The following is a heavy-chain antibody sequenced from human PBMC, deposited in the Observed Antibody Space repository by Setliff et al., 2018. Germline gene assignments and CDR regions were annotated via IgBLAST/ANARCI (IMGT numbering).Heavy chain of an antibody. CDR2: IFHLGNA. D-gene: IGHD1-26*01. CDR3: VRQGADTGSNYDKHFRH. J-gene: IGHJ1*01. Sequence: SETLSLTCTVSGFYISGGYCWGWIRQSPGKGLEWIASIFHLGNAYYNPSLKSRVTMSVDTSKNQFSLRLTSVTAADTAVYYCVRQGADTGSNYDKHFRHWGRGTLVTVSS. CDR1: GFYISGGYC. V-gene: IGHV4-38-2*02.